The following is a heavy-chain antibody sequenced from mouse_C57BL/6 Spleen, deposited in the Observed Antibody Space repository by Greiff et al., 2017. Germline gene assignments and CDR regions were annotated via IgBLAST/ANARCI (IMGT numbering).Heavy chain of an antibody. CDR3: APYYGSSPFAY. CDR2: INPSTGGT. D-gene: IGHD1-1*01. V-gene: IGHV1-42*01. J-gene: IGHJ3*01. Sequence: EVQLQQSGPELVKPGASVKISCKASGYSFTGYYMNWVKQSPEKSLEWIGEINPSTGGTTYNQKFKAKATLTVDKSSSTAYMQLKSLTSEDSAVYYYAPYYGSSPFAYWGQGTLVTVSA. CDR1: GYSFTGYY.